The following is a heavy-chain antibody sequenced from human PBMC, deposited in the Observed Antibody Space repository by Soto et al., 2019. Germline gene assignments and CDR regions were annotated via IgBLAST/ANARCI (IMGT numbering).Heavy chain of an antibody. CDR2: ISGSGGST. Sequence: GGSLRLSCAASGFTFSSYAMSWVRQAPGKGLEWVSAISGSGGSTYYADSVKGRFTISRDNSKNTLYLQMNSLRAEDTAVYYCAKGSEYYDILTGYYRPGAFDIWGQGTMVTVSS. CDR3: AKGSEYYDILTGYYRPGAFDI. V-gene: IGHV3-23*01. D-gene: IGHD3-9*01. J-gene: IGHJ3*02. CDR1: GFTFSSYA.